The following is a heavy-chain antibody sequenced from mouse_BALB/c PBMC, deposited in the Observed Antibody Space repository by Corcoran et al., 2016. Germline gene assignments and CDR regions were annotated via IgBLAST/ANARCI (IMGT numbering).Heavy chain of an antibody. CDR1: GYTFSSYW. J-gene: IGHJ3*01. Sequence: QVQLQQSGAELMKPGASVKISCKATGYTFSSYWIEWVKQRPGHGLEWIGEILPGSGSTNYNEKFKGKATFTADTSSNTAYMQLSSLTSEDSAVYYCARFGDYDGFAYWGQGTLVTVSA. CDR2: ILPGSGST. V-gene: IGHV1-9*01. CDR3: ARFGDYDGFAY. D-gene: IGHD2-4*01.